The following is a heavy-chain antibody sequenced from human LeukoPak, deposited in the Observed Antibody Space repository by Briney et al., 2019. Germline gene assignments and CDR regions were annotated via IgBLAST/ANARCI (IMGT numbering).Heavy chain of an antibody. CDR1: GYTFTGYY. J-gene: IGHJ4*02. CDR3: ATPGGRTDGYNYDY. V-gene: IGHV1-2*02. D-gene: IGHD5-12*01. CDR2: INPNSGGT. Sequence: ASVKVSCKASGYTFTGYYMHWVRQAPGQGLEWMGWINPNSGGTNYAQKFQGRVTMTRDTSISTAYMELSRLRSDDTAVYYCATPGGRTDGYNYDYWGQGTLVTVSS.